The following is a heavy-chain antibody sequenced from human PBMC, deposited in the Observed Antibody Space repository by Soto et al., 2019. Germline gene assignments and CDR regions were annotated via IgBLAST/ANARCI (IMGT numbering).Heavy chain of an antibody. CDR2: ISNNGRSI. CDR1: GFTFSSYA. Sequence: PGGSLRLSCSASGFTFSSYAMYWVRQAPGKGLEYVSAISNNGRSIYYVDSLKGRFTISRDNSKNTLFLQMSSLGGEDTAVYYCVKDRPDTAMALRYFDYWGQGTLVTVSS. V-gene: IGHV3-64D*08. D-gene: IGHD5-18*01. J-gene: IGHJ4*02. CDR3: VKDRPDTAMALRYFDY.